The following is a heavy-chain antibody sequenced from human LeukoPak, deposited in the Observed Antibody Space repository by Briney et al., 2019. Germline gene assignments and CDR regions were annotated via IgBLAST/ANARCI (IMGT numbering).Heavy chain of an antibody. CDR2: IYYSGST. Sequence: SETLSLTCTVSGGSISSYYWSWIRQPPGKGLEWIGYIYYSGSTNYNPSLKSRVTISVDTSENQFSLKLSSVTAADTAVYYCARGGVDTAMVSGYWGQGTLVTVSS. V-gene: IGHV4-59*01. CDR3: ARGGVDTAMVSGY. CDR1: GGSISSYY. D-gene: IGHD5-18*01. J-gene: IGHJ4*02.